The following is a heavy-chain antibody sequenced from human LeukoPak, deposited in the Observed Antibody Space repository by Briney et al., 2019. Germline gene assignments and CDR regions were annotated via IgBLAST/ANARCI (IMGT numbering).Heavy chain of an antibody. V-gene: IGHV4-59*08. CDR1: GGSISDYY. D-gene: IGHD3-10*01. CDR2: IYYSGST. CDR3: ARHSGEYGADDAFDI. Sequence: SETLSLTCTVSGGSISDYYWSWIRQPPGKGLEWIGYIYYSGSTNYNPSLKSRVTMSVDTSKNQFSLNLSSVTAADTAVYYCARHSGEYGADDAFDIWGQGTMVTVSS. J-gene: IGHJ3*02.